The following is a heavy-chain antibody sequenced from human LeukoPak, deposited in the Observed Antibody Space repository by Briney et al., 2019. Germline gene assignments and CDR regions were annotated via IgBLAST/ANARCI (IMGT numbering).Heavy chain of an antibody. CDR1: GYTFTSYD. D-gene: IGHD1-26*01. CDR3: ARIIVGATG. J-gene: IGHJ4*02. V-gene: IGHV1-2*02. Sequence: EASVKVSCKASGYTFTSYDINWVRQATGQGLEWMGWINPNSGGTNYAQKFQGRVTMTRDTSISTAYMELSRLRSDDTAVYYCARIIVGATGWGQGTLVTVSS. CDR2: INPNSGGT.